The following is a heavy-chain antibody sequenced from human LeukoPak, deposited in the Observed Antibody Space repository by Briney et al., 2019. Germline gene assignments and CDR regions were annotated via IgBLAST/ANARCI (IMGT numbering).Heavy chain of an antibody. D-gene: IGHD3-22*01. V-gene: IGHV1-69*05. Sequence: ASVKVSCKASGCTFSSYAISWVRQAPGQGLEWMGMSIPIFGTANYAQKFQGRVTITTDESTSTAYMELSSLRSEDTAVYYCARDPCICYYTDKYFQHWGQGTLVSVSS. CDR3: ARDPCICYYTDKYFQH. CDR1: GCTFSSYA. CDR2: SIPIFGTA. J-gene: IGHJ1*01.